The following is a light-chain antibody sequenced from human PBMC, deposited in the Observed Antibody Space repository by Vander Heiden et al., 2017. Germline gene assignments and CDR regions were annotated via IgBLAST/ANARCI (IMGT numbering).Light chain of an antibody. CDR3: QQYGSSPRYT. Sequence: EIVLTQSPGTLSLSPGERATLSCRASQSVSSSYLAWYQQKPGQAPRLLIYGASSRATGIPDRFSGTLTISRLEPEDFAVYYCQQYGSSPRYTFGQGTKLEIK. CDR2: GAS. V-gene: IGKV3-20*01. J-gene: IGKJ2*01. CDR1: QSVSSSY.